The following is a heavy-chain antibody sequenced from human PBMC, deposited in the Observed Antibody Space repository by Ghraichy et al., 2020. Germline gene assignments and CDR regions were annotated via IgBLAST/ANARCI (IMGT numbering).Heavy chain of an antibody. V-gene: IGHV4-34*01. CDR3: ARVVKGATPPGFDY. J-gene: IGHJ4*02. CDR1: GGSFSGYY. CDR2: INHSGST. D-gene: IGHD1-26*01. Sequence: SETLSLTCAVYGGSFSGYYWSWIRQPPGKGLEWIGEINHSGSTNYNPSLKSRVTISVDTSKNQFSLKLSSVTAADTAVYYCARVVKGATPPGFDYWGQGTLVTVSS.